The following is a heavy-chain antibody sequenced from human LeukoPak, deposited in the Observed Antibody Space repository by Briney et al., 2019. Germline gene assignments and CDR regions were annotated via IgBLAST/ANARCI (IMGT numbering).Heavy chain of an antibody. D-gene: IGHD2-21*02. V-gene: IGHV3-7*01. CDR3: ARDPRYCGGDCYTFDY. Sequence: GGSLRLSCAASGFTLSNYWMSWVRQAPGKGLEWVGNIKQDGSEKYYVDSLKGRFTISRDNAKNTLYLQMNSLRAEDTAVYYCARDPRYCGGDCYTFDYWGQGTLVTVSS. J-gene: IGHJ4*02. CDR2: IKQDGSEK. CDR1: GFTLSNYW.